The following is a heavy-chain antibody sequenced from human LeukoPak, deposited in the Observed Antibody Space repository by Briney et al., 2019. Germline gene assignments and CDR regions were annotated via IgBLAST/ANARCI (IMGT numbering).Heavy chain of an antibody. V-gene: IGHV4-38-2*02. CDR3: ARRPSALYCSGGSCYPQGYDY. CDR2: IYHSGST. CDR1: GYSISSGYY. Sequence: SETLSLTCTVSGYSISSGYYWGWIRQPPGKGLEWIGSIYHSGSTYYNPSLKSRVTISVDTSKNQFSLKLSSVTTADTAVYYCARRPSALYCSGGSCYPQGYDYWGQGTLVTVSS. D-gene: IGHD2-15*01. J-gene: IGHJ4*02.